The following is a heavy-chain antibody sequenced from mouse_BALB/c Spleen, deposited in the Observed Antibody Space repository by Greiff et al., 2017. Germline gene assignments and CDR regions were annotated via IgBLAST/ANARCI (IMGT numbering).Heavy chain of an antibody. CDR3: ARNWDGLAY. CDR2: INSNGGST. Sequence: EVQLVESGGGLVQPGGSLKLSCAASGFTFSSYGMSWVRQTPDKRLELVATINSNGGSTYYPDSVKGRFTISRDNAKNTLYLQMSSLKSEDTAMYYCARNWDGLAYWGQGTLVTVSA. CDR1: GFTFSSYG. V-gene: IGHV5-6-3*01. J-gene: IGHJ3*01. D-gene: IGHD4-1*01.